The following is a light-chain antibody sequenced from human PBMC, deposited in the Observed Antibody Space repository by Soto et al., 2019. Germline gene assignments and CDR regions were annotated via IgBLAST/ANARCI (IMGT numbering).Light chain of an antibody. J-gene: IGKJ3*01. Sequence: EIVLTQSPATLSLSPGERATLSCRASQSVSSYLAWYQQKPGQAPRLLIYDASNRATGIPARFSGSGSGTDFTLTISSLEPEDFAVYYCQQRFTWPPFTFGPGTKVDF. CDR1: QSVSSY. CDR3: QQRFTWPPFT. CDR2: DAS. V-gene: IGKV3-11*01.